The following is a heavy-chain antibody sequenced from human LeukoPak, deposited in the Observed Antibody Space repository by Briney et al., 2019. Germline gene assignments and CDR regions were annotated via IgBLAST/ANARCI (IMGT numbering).Heavy chain of an antibody. V-gene: IGHV5-51*01. CDR2: IYPADSDT. CDR3: ARPLTGGYTPLDY. Sequence: PGESLKISCKGSGYSFTSYRIGWVRQMPGKGREWMGIIYPADSDTRYSPSFQGQVTISVDKSISTAYLQWSSLKASDTAIYYCARPLTGGYTPLDYWGQGTLVTVSS. J-gene: IGHJ4*02. D-gene: IGHD3-16*02. CDR1: GYSFTSYR.